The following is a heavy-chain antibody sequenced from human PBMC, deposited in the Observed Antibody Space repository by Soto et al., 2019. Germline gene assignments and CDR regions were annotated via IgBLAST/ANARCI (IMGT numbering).Heavy chain of an antibody. J-gene: IGHJ4*02. Sequence: GGSLRLSCVASGFTSSDHYMDWVRQAPGKGLEWVGRIKDKANSYTTEYAAAVKGRFIISADDSKNSLYLQMNSLKIEDTAMYYCGRSGRYRSLDCWGQGTLVTVSS. CDR2: IKDKANSYTT. V-gene: IGHV3-72*01. D-gene: IGHD3-9*01. CDR3: GRSGRYRSLDC. CDR1: GFTSSDHY.